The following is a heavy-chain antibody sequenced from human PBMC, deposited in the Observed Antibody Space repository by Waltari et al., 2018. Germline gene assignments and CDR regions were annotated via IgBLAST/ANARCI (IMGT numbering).Heavy chain of an antibody. V-gene: IGHV3-74*01. J-gene: IGHJ6*02. CDR2: INTDGTRI. CDR1: GLIAPSSW. Sequence: EVELVESGGGLVQPGGSVRLPWAGPGLIAPSSWRHWVRQAPGKGLVWVSRINTDGTRISYADFVKGRFTISRDNAKKTLYLQMNGLRDEDTAVYYCARGRHYDYYYYGIGVWGQGTTVIVSS. CDR3: ARGRHYDYYYYGIGV. D-gene: IGHD4-17*01.